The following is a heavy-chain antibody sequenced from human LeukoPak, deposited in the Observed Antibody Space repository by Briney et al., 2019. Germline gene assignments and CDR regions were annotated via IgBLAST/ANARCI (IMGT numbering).Heavy chain of an antibody. CDR1: GFTFSSYG. CDR2: ISYDGSNK. Sequence: GGSLRLSCAASGFTFSSYGMHWVSQAPGKGLEWVAVISYDGSNKYYADSVKGRFTISRDNSKNTLYLQMNSLRAEDTAVYYCAKDHSGDGYNGDFDYWGQGTLVTVSS. D-gene: IGHD5-24*01. J-gene: IGHJ4*02. CDR3: AKDHSGDGYNGDFDY. V-gene: IGHV3-30*18.